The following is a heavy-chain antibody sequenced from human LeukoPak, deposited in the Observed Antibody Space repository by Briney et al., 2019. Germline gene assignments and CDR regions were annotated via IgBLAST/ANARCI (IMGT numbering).Heavy chain of an antibody. CDR1: GFTFSTNA. CDR2: INHSGST. D-gene: IGHD5-18*01. CDR3: ARAPTRGYSYGFYYYYYGMDV. V-gene: IGHV4-34*01. J-gene: IGHJ6*02. Sequence: KTGGSLRLSCLTSGFTFSTNAMSWVRQPPGKGLEWIGEINHSGSTNYNPSLKSRVTISVDTSKNQFSLKLSSVTAADTAVYYCARAPTRGYSYGFYYYYYGMDVWGQGTTVTVSS.